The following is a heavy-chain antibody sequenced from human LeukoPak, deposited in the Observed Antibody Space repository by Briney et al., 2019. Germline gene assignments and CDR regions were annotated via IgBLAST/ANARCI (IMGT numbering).Heavy chain of an antibody. CDR3: TRDQSARYYYHSYGYSV. D-gene: IGHD3-22*01. V-gene: IGHV3-21*01. Sequence: PGGSLRLSCAASGFTFSTYTMHWVRQAPGKGLEWVSSITSTSTYIYYADSVKGRFTISRDDANNSLYLQMDSLRAEDTAVYFCTRDQSARYYYHSYGYSVWGQGTLVTVSS. CDR2: ITSTSTYI. J-gene: IGHJ4*02. CDR1: GFTFSTYT.